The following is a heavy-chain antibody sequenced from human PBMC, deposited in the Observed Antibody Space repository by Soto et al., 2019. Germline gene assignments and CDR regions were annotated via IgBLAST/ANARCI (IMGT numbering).Heavy chain of an antibody. CDR3: ARHNYGSGSTYLDY. Sequence: SETLSLTCTVSGGSISSYYWSWIRQPPGKGLEWIGYIYYSGSTNYNPSLKSRVTISVDTSKNQFSLKLNSMTAADTAVYYCARHNYGSGSTYLDYWGQGTQVT. J-gene: IGHJ4*02. CDR2: IYYSGST. V-gene: IGHV4-59*08. CDR1: GGSISSYY. D-gene: IGHD3-10*01.